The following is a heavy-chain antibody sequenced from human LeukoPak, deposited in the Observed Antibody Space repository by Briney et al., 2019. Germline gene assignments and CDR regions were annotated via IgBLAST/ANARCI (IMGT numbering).Heavy chain of an antibody. V-gene: IGHV4-31*03. CDR2: IYYSGNT. CDR3: ARAVGATSFYFDY. Sequence: KASETLSLTCTVSGGSISSGGYYWSWIRQHPGKGLEWIGYIYYSGNTYYNPSLKSRVTISVDTSKNQFSLKLSSVTAADTAVYYCARAVGATSFYFDYWGQGTLVSVSS. D-gene: IGHD1-26*01. J-gene: IGHJ4*02. CDR1: GGSISSGGYY.